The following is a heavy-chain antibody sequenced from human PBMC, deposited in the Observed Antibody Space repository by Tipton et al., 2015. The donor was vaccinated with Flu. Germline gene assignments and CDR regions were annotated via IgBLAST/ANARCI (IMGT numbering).Heavy chain of an antibody. D-gene: IGHD3-3*01. Sequence: SLRLSCAATGFRFSDYWMHWVRQAPGRGLEWVSLIISDGSNATYADSVKGRFTISRDNAKNTLYLQMKSLRAEDTAVYFCARGGYDGGSGYLSYYGMDVWCQGTTVTVSS. CDR2: IISDGSNA. CDR3: ARGGYDGGSGYLSYYGMDV. CDR1: GFRFSDYW. V-gene: IGHV3-74*01. J-gene: IGHJ6*02.